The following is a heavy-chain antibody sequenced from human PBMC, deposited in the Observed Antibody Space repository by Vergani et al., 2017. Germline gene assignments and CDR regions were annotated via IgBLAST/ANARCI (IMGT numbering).Heavy chain of an antibody. Sequence: QVQLVESGGGVVQPGGSLRLSCAASGFTFSSYGMHWVRQAPGKGLEWVAFIRYDGSNKYYADSVKGRFTISRDNAKNSLYLQMNSLRAEDTAVYYCAREGGYGYYGMDVWGQGTTVTVSS. CDR2: IRYDGSNK. D-gene: IGHD5-12*01. CDR3: AREGGYGYYGMDV. V-gene: IGHV3-30*02. J-gene: IGHJ6*02. CDR1: GFTFSSYG.